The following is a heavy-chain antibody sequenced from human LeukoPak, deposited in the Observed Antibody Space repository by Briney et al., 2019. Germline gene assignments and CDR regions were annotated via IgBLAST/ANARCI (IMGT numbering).Heavy chain of an antibody. CDR3: ARYRSESNDY. CDR2: IYYSGST. J-gene: IGHJ4*02. CDR1: GGSISSGGYY. D-gene: IGHD3-10*01. Sequence: SETLSLTCTVSGGSISSGGYYWGWIRQPPWKGLEWIGTIYYSGSTYYNPSLKSRVAISVDTSKNQFSLRPSSVTAADTAVYYCARYRSESNDYWGQGTLVTVSS. V-gene: IGHV4-39*01.